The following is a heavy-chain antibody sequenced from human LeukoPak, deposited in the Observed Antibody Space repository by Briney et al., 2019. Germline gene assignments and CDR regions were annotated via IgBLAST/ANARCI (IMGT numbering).Heavy chain of an antibody. V-gene: IGHV1-2*02. CDR3: ARGMDAEAFQN. CDR2: MNPHSGET. Sequence: GASVKVSCKTSGYRFTAYPLHWVRQAPGQGLEWLGWMNPHSGETSNAQKFQGRVTTTRDTSISVAYMELSSLRSDDTAVYYCARGMDAEAFQNWGQGTLVTVSS. J-gene: IGHJ1*01. D-gene: IGHD2-2*03. CDR1: GYRFTAYP.